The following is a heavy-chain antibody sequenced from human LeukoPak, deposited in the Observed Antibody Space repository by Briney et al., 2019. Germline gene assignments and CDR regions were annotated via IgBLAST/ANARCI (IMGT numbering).Heavy chain of an antibody. V-gene: IGHV3-48*03. J-gene: IGHJ4*02. CDR2: ISSSGSTI. CDR3: ARDEVVVAATGFDY. D-gene: IGHD2-15*01. CDR1: GFTFSSYE. Sequence: GGSLRLSCAASGFTFSSYEMNWVRQAPGKGLEWVSYISSSGSTIYYADSVKGRFTISRDNAKNSLYLQMNSLRAEDTAVYYCARDEVVVAATGFDYWGQGTLVTVSS.